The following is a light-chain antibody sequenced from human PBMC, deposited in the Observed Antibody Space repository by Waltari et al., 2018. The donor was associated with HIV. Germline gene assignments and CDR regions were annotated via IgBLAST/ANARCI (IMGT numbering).Light chain of an antibody. Sequence: QSALTQPPSASGSPGQSVTLSCTGTSSDVVGSNYVSWHQQHPGKAPKLMIYDVIKRPSGVPDRFSGSKSGNTASLTVSGLQPEDEADYYCSSHAGSKVVFGGGTRLTVL. CDR3: SSHAGSKVV. J-gene: IGLJ2*01. CDR2: DVI. CDR1: SSDVVGSNY. V-gene: IGLV2-8*01.